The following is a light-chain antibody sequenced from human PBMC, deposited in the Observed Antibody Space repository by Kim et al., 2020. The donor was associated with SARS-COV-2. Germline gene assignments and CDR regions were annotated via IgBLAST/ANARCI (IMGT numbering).Light chain of an antibody. V-gene: IGKV1-16*02. CDR2: AAS. CDR1: QRITKD. CDR3: QQYNSYPRT. J-gene: IGKJ1*01. Sequence: DIQMTQSPSSLSASVGDRVTITCRASQRITKDLAWFQQKPGKAPKSLNHAASNLQSGVPSKFSGSGSGTDFTLTISSLQPEDFTNYYCQQYNSYPRTFGQGTKVDIK.